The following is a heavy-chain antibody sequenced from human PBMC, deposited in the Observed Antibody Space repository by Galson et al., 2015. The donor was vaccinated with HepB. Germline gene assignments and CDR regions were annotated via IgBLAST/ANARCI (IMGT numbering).Heavy chain of an antibody. D-gene: IGHD6-13*01. CDR1: GLTLSSYT. J-gene: IGHJ6*02. CDR2: ISTNGATT. Sequence: SLRLSCAASGLTLSSYTMSWVRQSPGRGLQWVSYISTNGATTYYTDSVKGRFTVARDNSKNTLYLQMNSLRAEDTAVYYCARDYASSWYFNHYYGMDVWGQGTTVTVSS. CDR3: ARDYASSWYFNHYYGMDV. V-gene: IGHV3-48*01.